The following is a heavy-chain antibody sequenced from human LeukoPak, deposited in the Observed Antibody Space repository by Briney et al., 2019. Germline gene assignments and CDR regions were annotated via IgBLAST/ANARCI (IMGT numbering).Heavy chain of an antibody. D-gene: IGHD4-17*01. J-gene: IGHJ5*02. Sequence: KPSETLSLTCTVSGGSISSYYWSWIRQPPGKGLEWIGYIYYRGSTNYNPSLKSRVTISVDTSKNQFSLKLSSVTAADTAVYYCARGSAHDYGDYYHWFDPWGQGTLVTVSS. V-gene: IGHV4-59*01. CDR1: GGSISSYY. CDR2: IYYRGST. CDR3: ARGSAHDYGDYYHWFDP.